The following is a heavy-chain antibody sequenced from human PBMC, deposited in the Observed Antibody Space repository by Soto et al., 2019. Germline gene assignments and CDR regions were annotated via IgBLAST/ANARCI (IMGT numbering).Heavy chain of an antibody. CDR2: IWYEGSNE. V-gene: IGHV3-33*01. J-gene: IGHJ4*02. CDR3: GFYCSSVSCPEGFY. CDR1: GFTFSNYR. D-gene: IGHD2-2*01. Sequence: GVSLRVSCAASGFTFSNYRMHWVRQAPGKGLEWVAVIWYEGSNEYYGDSVKGRFTISRDNSKNTLYLQMNYLRAEDTAVYYCGFYCSSVSCPEGFYWGQGTLVTVSS.